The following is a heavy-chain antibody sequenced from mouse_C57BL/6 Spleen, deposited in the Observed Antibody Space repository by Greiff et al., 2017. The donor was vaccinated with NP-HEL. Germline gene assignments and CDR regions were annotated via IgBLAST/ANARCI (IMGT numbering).Heavy chain of an antibody. CDR1: GYTFTSYW. Sequence: VQLQQPGAELVKPGASVKLSCKASGYTFTSYWMHWVKQRPGRGLEWIGRIDPNSGGTKYNEKFKSQATLTVDKPSSTAYMQLSSLTSEDSAVYYCAREGDGYDVVFAYWGQGTLVTVSA. J-gene: IGHJ3*01. D-gene: IGHD2-2*01. CDR3: AREGDGYDVVFAY. V-gene: IGHV1-72*01. CDR2: IDPNSGGT.